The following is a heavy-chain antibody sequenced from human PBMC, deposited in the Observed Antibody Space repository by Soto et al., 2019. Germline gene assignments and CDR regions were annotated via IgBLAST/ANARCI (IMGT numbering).Heavy chain of an antibody. D-gene: IGHD3-3*01. CDR2: INHSGST. CDR3: ARGLNYDFWSGYRKKNWFDP. CDR1: GGSFSGYY. Sequence: PSETLSLTCAVYGGSFSGYYWSWIRQPPGKGLEWIGEINHSGSTNYNPSLKSRVTISVDTSKNQFSLKLSSVTAADTAVYYCARGLNYDFWSGYRKKNWFDPWGQGTLVTVSS. V-gene: IGHV4-34*01. J-gene: IGHJ5*02.